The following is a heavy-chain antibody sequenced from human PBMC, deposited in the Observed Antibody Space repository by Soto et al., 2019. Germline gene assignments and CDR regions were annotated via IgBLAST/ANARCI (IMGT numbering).Heavy chain of an antibody. CDR2: ISHDGNRK. D-gene: IGHD1-26*01. J-gene: IGHJ4*02. CDR1: GFTLSSFG. CDR3: AAGLGGSPPFDY. Sequence: GGSLRLSCVASGFTLSSFGMHWVRQAPGKGLEWVSIISHDGNRKYYADSVKGRFIVSRDTSKNTLFLQMDSLRLEDTAVYFCAAGLGGSPPFDYWGRGALVTVSS. V-gene: IGHV3-30*03.